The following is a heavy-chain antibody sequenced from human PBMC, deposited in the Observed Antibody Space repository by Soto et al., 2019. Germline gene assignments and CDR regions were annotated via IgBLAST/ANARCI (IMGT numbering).Heavy chain of an antibody. CDR2: INPDNGST. V-gene: IGHV1-46*04. CDR3: ARGLGVGSGLRLQH. J-gene: IGHJ1*01. Sequence: GASVKVSCKTSGDTFTSYYLQWVRQAPGRGLEWMGIINPDNGSTNYAQKLRGRVTMTRDTSTSTVYMDLTSLRSEDTAVYYCARGLGVGSGLRLQHWGQGTLVTVSS. CDR1: GDTFTSYY. D-gene: IGHD6-19*01.